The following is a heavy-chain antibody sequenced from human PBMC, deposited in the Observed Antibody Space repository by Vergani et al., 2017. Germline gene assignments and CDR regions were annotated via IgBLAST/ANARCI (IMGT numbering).Heavy chain of an antibody. V-gene: IGHV1-46*01. J-gene: IGHJ6*03. Sequence: QVQLVQPGAEVKKPGASVKVSCKASGYTFTSYYMPWVRQAPGQGFEWMGIINPSGGSTSYAQKFQGRVTMTRDTSTSTVYMELSSLRSEDTAVYYCARGGSIAAPSYLYYFYMDVWGKGTSVTVSS. CDR2: INPSGGST. CDR3: ARGGSIAAPSYLYYFYMDV. D-gene: IGHD6-6*01. CDR1: GYTFTSYY.